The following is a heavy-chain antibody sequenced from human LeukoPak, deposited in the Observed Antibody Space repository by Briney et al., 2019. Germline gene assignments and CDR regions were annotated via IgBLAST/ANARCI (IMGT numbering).Heavy chain of an antibody. J-gene: IGHJ6*02. Sequence: SETLSLTCTVSGGSISSYYWSWIRQPPGKGLEWIGYICYSGSTNYNPSLKSRVTISVDTSKNQFSLKLSSVTAADTAVYYCARRLYGMDVWGQGTTVTVSS. V-gene: IGHV4-59*01. CDR3: ARRLYGMDV. CDR2: ICYSGST. CDR1: GGSISSYY. D-gene: IGHD2-21*02.